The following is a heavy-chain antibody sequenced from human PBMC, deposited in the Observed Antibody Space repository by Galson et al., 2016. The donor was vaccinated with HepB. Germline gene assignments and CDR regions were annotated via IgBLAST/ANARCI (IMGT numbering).Heavy chain of an antibody. D-gene: IGHD1-1*01. J-gene: IGHJ6*03. Sequence: SLRLSCAASGFTVSSNYMSWARQAPGKGLEWVSVIYTDGRTYYADSVKGRFTISRDNSKNTLYLQMNSLRAEDTAVYFCARDQYNWNDGRNFYYYYYMDVWGKGTTVTVSS. CDR1: GFTVSSNY. CDR3: ARDQYNWNDGRNFYYYYYMDV. V-gene: IGHV3-53*01. CDR2: IYTDGRT.